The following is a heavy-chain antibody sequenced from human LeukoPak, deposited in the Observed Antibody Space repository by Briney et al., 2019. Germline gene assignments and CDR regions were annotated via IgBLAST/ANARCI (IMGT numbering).Heavy chain of an antibody. Sequence: SETLSLTCTVSGGSISSGGDYWSWIRRHPGKGLEWIGYIYHSGSTYYNPSLKSRLTISVVTSKNQFSLKLSSVTAADTAVYYCARGDTRPDYWGQGTLVTVSS. J-gene: IGHJ4*02. CDR3: ARGDTRPDY. D-gene: IGHD5-18*01. CDR2: IYHSGST. V-gene: IGHV4-31*03. CDR1: GGSISSGGDY.